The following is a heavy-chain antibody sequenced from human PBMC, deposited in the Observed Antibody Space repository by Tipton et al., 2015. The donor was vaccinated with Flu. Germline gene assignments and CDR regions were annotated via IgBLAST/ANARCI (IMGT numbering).Heavy chain of an antibody. CDR3: AREAGADYLDY. CDR1: GYSISSGYY. Sequence: LSLTCAVSGYSISSGYYWGWIRQPPGKGLEWIGSIYHSGSTYYNPSLKSRVTISVDTSKNQFSLKLSSVTAADTAVYYCAREAGADYLDYWGQGTLVTVSS. V-gene: IGHV4-38-2*02. J-gene: IGHJ4*02. CDR2: IYHSGST.